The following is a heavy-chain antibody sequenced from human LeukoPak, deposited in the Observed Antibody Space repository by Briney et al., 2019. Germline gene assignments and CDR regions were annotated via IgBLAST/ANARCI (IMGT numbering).Heavy chain of an antibody. D-gene: IGHD3-10*01. V-gene: IGHV4-34*01. CDR1: GGSFTHYY. CDR2: INQNGNT. J-gene: IGHJ4*02. CDR3: ARRPYNTYYYVSGSYYND. Sequence: SETLSLTCAVNGGSFTHYYWTWIRQPPGKGLEWIGEINQNGNTNYNPSLKSRVTLSVDKSKRQFSLNLSSVTAADRAVYYCARRPYNTYYYVSGSYYNDWGQGTLVTVSS.